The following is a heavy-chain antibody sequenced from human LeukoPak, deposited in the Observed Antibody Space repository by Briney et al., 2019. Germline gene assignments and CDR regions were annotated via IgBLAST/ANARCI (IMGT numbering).Heavy chain of an antibody. V-gene: IGHV4-39*01. D-gene: IGHD6-19*01. Sequence: PSATLSLTCTVSGDSISNTNYYWDWVRQPPGKGLEWIGNVYYGGTTYYTPSLKSRVTISVDSSKNQFSLKLRSVTAADTGVHYCAASEGKYASGWYASYYFDSWGRGTLVAVST. CDR1: GDSISNTNYY. CDR2: VYYGGTT. J-gene: IGHJ4*02. CDR3: AASEGKYASGWYASYYFDS.